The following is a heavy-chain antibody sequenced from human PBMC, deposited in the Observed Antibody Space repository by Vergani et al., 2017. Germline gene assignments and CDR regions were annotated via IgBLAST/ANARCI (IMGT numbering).Heavy chain of an antibody. J-gene: IGHJ6*04. V-gene: IGHV4-31*03. D-gene: IGHD3-3*01. CDR2: IYYSGST. CDR1: GGSISSSSYY. Sequence: QLQLQESGPGLVKPSETLSLTCTVSGGSISSSSYYWGWIRQHPGKGLEWIGYIYYSGSTYYNPSLKSRVTISVDTSKNQFSLKLSSVTAADTAVYYCARGLRFPLVSDVWGKGTTVTVSS. CDR3: ARGLRFPLVSDV.